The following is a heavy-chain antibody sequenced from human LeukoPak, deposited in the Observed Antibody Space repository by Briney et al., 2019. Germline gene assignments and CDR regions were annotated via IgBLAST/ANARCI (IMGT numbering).Heavy chain of an antibody. Sequence: AIGGSGGNTYYADSVKGRFTISRDNAKNSLYLQMNSLRAEDTAVYYCARDGDLDPDYGDFPIWGQGTLVTVSS. J-gene: IGHJ4*02. D-gene: IGHD4-17*01. CDR2: IGGSGGNT. CDR3: ARDGDLDPDYGDFPI. V-gene: IGHV3-21*01.